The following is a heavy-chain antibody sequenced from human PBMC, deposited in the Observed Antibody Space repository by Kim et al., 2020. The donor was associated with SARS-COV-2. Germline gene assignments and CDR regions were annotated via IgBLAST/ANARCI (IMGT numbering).Heavy chain of an antibody. CDR3: ARDQEWAFIAAAGPSNWFDP. CDR2: INAGNGNT. D-gene: IGHD6-13*01. V-gene: IGHV1-3*01. J-gene: IGHJ5*02. CDR1: GYTFTSYA. Sequence: ASVKVSCKASGYTFTSYAMHWVRQAPGQRLEWMGWINAGNGNTKYSQKFQGRVTITRDTSASTAYMELSSLRSEDTAVYYCARDQEWAFIAAAGPSNWFDPWGQGTLVTVSS.